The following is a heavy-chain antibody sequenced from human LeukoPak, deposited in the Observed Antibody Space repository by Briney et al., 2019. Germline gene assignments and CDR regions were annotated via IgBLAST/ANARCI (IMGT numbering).Heavy chain of an antibody. Sequence: SEALSLTCTVSGGSISSYYWSWIRQPPGKGLEWIGYIYYSGSTNYNPSLKSRVTISVDTSKNQFSLKLSSVTAADTAVYYCAGSSSSGAFDIWGQGTMVTVSS. J-gene: IGHJ3*02. CDR2: IYYSGST. V-gene: IGHV4-59*01. CDR3: AGSSSSGAFDI. D-gene: IGHD6-6*01. CDR1: GGSISSYY.